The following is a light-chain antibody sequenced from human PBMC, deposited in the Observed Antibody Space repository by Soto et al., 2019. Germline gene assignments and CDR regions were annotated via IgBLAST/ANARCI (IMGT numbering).Light chain of an antibody. J-gene: IGKJ4*01. CDR1: QTVRNNY. Sequence: EFVLTQSPGTLSLSPGERTTLSCRASQTVRNNYLAWYQQKPGQAPTLLIYDASNRATGIPDRFSGGGSGTDFTLTISRLEPEDFAVYYCQQFASYPLTSGGGTKVEIK. V-gene: IGKV3-20*01. CDR2: DAS. CDR3: QQFASYPLT.